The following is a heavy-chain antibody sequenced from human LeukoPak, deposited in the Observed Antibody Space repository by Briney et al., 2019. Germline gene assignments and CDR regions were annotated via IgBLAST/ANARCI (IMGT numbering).Heavy chain of an antibody. V-gene: IGHV4-39*01. CDR1: GGSMRSSSYY. CDR2: IYYSGST. CDR3: ARHGTVTHRFDY. D-gene: IGHD4-17*01. J-gene: IGHJ4*02. Sequence: SETLSLTCGVSGGSMRSSSYYWGWIRQPPGKGLEWIGSIYYSGSTYYNPSLKSRVTISVDSSKNQCSLKLSSVTAADTAVYYCARHGTVTHRFDYWGQGTLVTVSS.